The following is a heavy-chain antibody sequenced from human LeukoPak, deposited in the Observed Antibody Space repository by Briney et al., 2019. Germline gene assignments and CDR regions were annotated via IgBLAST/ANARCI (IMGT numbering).Heavy chain of an antibody. CDR2: IKSKKDGGTT. CDR3: TQGSGFYYDY. J-gene: IGHJ4*02. Sequence: GGSLRLSCAASEFTFSNYWMTWVRQAPGKGLEWVGRIKSKKDGGTTEFAAPVRGRFTISRDDSQNTLYLQMNSLTSDDTAVYYCTQGSGFYYDYWGQGTLVTVSS. V-gene: IGHV3-15*01. CDR1: EFTFSNYW. D-gene: IGHD3-22*01.